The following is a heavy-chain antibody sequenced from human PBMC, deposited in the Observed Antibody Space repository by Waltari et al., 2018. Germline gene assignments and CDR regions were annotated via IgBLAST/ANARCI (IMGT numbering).Heavy chain of an antibody. V-gene: IGHV3-53*01. CDR2: IYSGGTT. J-gene: IGHJ4*02. Sequence: EVQLVESGGGLIQPGGSLRLSCGACGVTVRNNYMTWLRQAPGKGLELVSLIYSGGTTYYADSVRGRFTISRDGSKNTVYLQMNSLRAEDTAVYFCARNQVETALGYWGQGTLVTVAS. CDR1: GVTVRNNY. D-gene: IGHD2-21*02. CDR3: ARNQVETALGY.